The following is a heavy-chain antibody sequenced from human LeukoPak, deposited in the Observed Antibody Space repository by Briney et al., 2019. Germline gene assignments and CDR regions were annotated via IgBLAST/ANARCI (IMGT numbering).Heavy chain of an antibody. CDR2: ISYDGSNK. CDR1: GFTFSSYG. V-gene: IGHV3-30*18. CDR3: AKDGGDYGSGFDY. D-gene: IGHD3-10*01. Sequence: PGGSLRLSCAASGFTFSSYGMHWVRQAPGKGLEWVAVISYDGSNKYYADSAKGRFTISRDNSKNTLYLQMNSLRAEDTAVYYCAKDGGDYGSGFDYWGQGTLVTVSS. J-gene: IGHJ4*02.